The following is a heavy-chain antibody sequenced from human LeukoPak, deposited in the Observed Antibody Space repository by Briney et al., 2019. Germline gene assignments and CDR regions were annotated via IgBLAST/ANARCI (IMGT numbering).Heavy chain of an antibody. D-gene: IGHD6-19*01. CDR1: GGSISSSSYY. V-gene: IGHV4-39*01. J-gene: IGHJ4*02. Sequence: SETLSLTCTVSGGSISSSSYYWGWIRQPPGKGLEWIGSIYHSGSIYYNPSLRSRVFISVDTSKNQFSLKLSSVTAADTAVYYCARGGLQRLAPFDYWGQGVLVTVSS. CDR2: IYHSGSI. CDR3: ARGGLQRLAPFDY.